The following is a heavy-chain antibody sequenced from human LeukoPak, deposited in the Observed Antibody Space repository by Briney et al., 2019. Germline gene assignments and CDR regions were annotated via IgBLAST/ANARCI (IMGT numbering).Heavy chain of an antibody. V-gene: IGHV3-30*02. CDR3: AKDSRPYTAMAPLDY. J-gene: IGHJ4*02. Sequence: GGSLRLSCAASGFTFSSYGMHCVRQAPGKGLEWVAFIRYDGSNKYYADSVKGRFTISRDNSKNTLYLQMNSLRAEDTAVYYCAKDSRPYTAMAPLDYWGQGTLVTVSS. CDR1: GFTFSSYG. CDR2: IRYDGSNK. D-gene: IGHD5-18*01.